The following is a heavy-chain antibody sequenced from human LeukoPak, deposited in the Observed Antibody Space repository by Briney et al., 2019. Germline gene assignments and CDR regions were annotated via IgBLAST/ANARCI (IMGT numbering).Heavy chain of an antibody. J-gene: IGHJ4*02. CDR3: AKDSDTNSDGYNSFDY. D-gene: IGHD5-24*01. CDR1: GFTFSSYG. CDR2: IWYDGSNK. V-gene: IGHV3-33*06. Sequence: GRSLRLSCAASGFTFSSYGMHWVRQAPGKGLERVAVIWYDGSNKYYADSVKGRFTISRDNSKNTLYLQMNSLRAEDTAVYYCAKDSDTNSDGYNSFDYWGQGTLVTVSS.